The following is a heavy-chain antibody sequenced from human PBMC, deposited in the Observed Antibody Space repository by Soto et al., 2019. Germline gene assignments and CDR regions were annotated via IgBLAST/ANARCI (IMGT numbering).Heavy chain of an antibody. CDR2: IYYSGST. CDR3: ARLRYFDWLLGY. V-gene: IGHV4-39*01. D-gene: IGHD3-9*01. CDR1: GGSISSSSYY. J-gene: IGHJ4*02. Sequence: QLQLQESGPGLVKPSETLSLTCTVSGGSISSSSYYWGWIRQPPGKGLEWIGSIYYSGSTYYNPSLKSRVTISVDTSKNQFSLKLSSVTAADTAVYYCARLRYFDWLLGYWGQGTLVTVSS.